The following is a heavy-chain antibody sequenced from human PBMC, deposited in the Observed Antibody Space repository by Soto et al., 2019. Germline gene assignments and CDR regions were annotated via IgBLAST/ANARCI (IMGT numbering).Heavy chain of an antibody. D-gene: IGHD5-12*01. Sequence: QVQLVQSGAEVKKPGSSVKVSCKPSGGTFSSYTISWVRQAPGQGLEWMGGIIPIFGTANYAQKFQGRVTXTXDXSPXTAYMELSSLRSEDTAVYYCARGNHRWLQLWYFDLWGRGTLVTVSS. CDR1: GGTFSSYT. J-gene: IGHJ2*01. CDR2: IIPIFGTA. CDR3: ARGNHRWLQLWYFDL. V-gene: IGHV1-69*05.